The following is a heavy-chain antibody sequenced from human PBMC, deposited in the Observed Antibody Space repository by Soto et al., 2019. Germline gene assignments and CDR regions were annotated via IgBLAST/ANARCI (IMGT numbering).Heavy chain of an antibody. Sequence: EVQLAESGGGLAQPGGSLRLSCAASGFTLSGYAMDWVRQAPGKGLEYVSGISSNGVGTYYANSVQGRFTISRDNSKNRQYLQMGSLRHEDMGVYYCARRARPDVYYWDVLGKGTTVNLSS. V-gene: IGHV3-64*01. CDR3: ARRARPDVYYWDV. CDR1: GFTLSGYA. CDR2: ISSNGVGT. J-gene: IGHJ6*03. D-gene: IGHD6-6*01.